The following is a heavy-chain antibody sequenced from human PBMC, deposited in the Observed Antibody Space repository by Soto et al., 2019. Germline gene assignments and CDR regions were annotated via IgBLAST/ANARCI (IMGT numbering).Heavy chain of an antibody. CDR3: ARGEYYYDSSGYYLDY. CDR1: GGTFSSYT. CDR2: INPSGGST. J-gene: IGHJ4*02. V-gene: IGHV1-46*01. D-gene: IGHD3-22*01. Sequence: ASVKVSCKASGGTFSSYTISWVRQAPGQGLERMGRINPSGGSTSYAQKFQGRVTMTRDTSTSTVYMELSSLRSEDTAVYYCARGEYYYDSSGYYLDYWGQGTLVTVSS.